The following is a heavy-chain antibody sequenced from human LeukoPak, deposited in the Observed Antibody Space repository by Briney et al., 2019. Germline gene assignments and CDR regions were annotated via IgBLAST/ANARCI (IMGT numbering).Heavy chain of an antibody. CDR3: ARDLDSYGQNPTDY. CDR1: GYTFTGYY. J-gene: IGHJ4*02. Sequence: ASVKVSCKASGYTFTGYYMHWVRQAPGQGLEWMGWINPNSGGTNYAQKFQGRVTMTRDTSISTAYMELSRLRSDDTAVYYCARDLDSYGQNPTDYWGQGTLVTVSS. D-gene: IGHD5-18*01. V-gene: IGHV1-2*02. CDR2: INPNSGGT.